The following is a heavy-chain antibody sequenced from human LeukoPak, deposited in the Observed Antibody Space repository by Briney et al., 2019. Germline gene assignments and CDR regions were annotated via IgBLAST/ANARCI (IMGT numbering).Heavy chain of an antibody. J-gene: IGHJ5*02. CDR2: IYHSGTS. CDR1: GDSINSNNW. Sequence: ASETLSLTCAVSGDSINSNNWWSWVRQSPGKGLERIGDIYHSGTSNYNPSLRSRVTISVDKSKNQFSLRLNSVTAADTAVYYXAXXTXXRGXXXXMVXWLDPWGQGTLVTVSS. V-gene: IGHV4-4*02. D-gene: IGHD2-15*01. CDR3: AXXTXXRGXXXXMVXWLDP.